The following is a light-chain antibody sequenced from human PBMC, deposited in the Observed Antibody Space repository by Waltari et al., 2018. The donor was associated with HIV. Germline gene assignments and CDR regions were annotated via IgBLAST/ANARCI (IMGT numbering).Light chain of an antibody. Sequence: QSALTQPRSVSGSPGQSVTTPCTGTSSDVGGYSYVSWYQQHPGKAPQVIIYEVSNPPSGLSNRFSGSKSGNTATLTISGLQPEDEADYFCTSYITSATPVFGRGTKVTVL. J-gene: IGLJ2*01. V-gene: IGLV2-14*01. CDR3: TSYITSATPV. CDR1: SSDVGGYSY. CDR2: EVS.